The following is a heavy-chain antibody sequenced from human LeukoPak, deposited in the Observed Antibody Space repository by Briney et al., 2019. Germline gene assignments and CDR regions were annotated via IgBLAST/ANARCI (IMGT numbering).Heavy chain of an antibody. V-gene: IGHV3-48*01. D-gene: IGHD6-19*01. Sequence: GGSLRLSCAASGLTFSSYSMNWVRQAQGKGLEWISYISGSSDTRYYADSVKGRFTISRDNAKNSLYLQMNSLRAEDTAVYYCARAPYTSGWYRGDNDYWGQGTLVTVSS. CDR3: ARAPYTSGWYRGDNDY. CDR1: GLTFSSYS. CDR2: ISGSSDTR. J-gene: IGHJ4*02.